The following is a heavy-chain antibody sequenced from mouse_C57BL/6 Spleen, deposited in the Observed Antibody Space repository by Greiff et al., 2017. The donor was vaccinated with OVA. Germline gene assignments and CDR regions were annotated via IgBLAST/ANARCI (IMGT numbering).Heavy chain of an antibody. D-gene: IGHD1-1*01. J-gene: IGHJ4*01. Sequence: QVQLMQSGPGLVQPSQSLSITCTVSGFSLTSYGVHWVRQSPGKGLEWLGVIWSGGSTDYNAAFISRLSISKDNYKSQVFFKMNRLQADDTAIYDCARRDYGSKARDYWGQGTSVTVSS. V-gene: IGHV2-2*01. CDR1: GFSLTSYG. CDR3: ARRDYGSKARDY. CDR2: IWSGGST.